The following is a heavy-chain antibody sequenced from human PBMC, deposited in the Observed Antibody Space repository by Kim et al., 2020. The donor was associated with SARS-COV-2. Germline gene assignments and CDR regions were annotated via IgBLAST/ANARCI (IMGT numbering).Heavy chain of an antibody. CDR3: ARDTGEYPWDAFDI. V-gene: IGHV4-59*01. CDR1: GGSISSYY. D-gene: IGHD3-16*01. Sequence: SETLSLTCTVSGGSISSYYWSWIRQPPGKGLEWIGYIYYSGSTNYNPSLKSRVTISVDTSKNQFSLKLSSVTAADTAVYYCARDTGEYPWDAFDIWGQGTMVTVSS. CDR2: IYYSGST. J-gene: IGHJ3*02.